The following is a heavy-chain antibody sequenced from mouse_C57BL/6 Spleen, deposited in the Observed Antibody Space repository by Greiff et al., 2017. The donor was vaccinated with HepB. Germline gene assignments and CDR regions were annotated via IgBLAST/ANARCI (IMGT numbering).Heavy chain of an antibody. J-gene: IGHJ2*01. CDR1: GYTFTTYP. CDR2: FHPYNDDT. Sequence: QVQLKQSGAELVKPGASVKMSCKASGYTFTTYPIEWMKQNHGKSLEWIGNFHPYNDDTKYNEKFKGKATLTVEKSSSTVYLELSRLTSDDSAVYYCARWYYGSSYVGYFDYWGQGTTLTVSS. D-gene: IGHD1-1*01. V-gene: IGHV1-47*01. CDR3: ARWYYGSSYVGYFDY.